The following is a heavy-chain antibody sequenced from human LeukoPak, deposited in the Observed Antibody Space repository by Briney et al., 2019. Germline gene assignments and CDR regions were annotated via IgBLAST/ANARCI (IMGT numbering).Heavy chain of an antibody. CDR2: INPNSGGT. CDR1: GYTFTGYY. V-gene: IGHV1-2*02. Sequence: SVKVSFKASGYTFTGYYMHWVRRAPGQGLEWMGWINPNSGGTNYAPEFQGRLTMTRDTSITTAYMELSTLRSDDTAVYYCALIGDHAWFDPWGQGTLVTVSS. J-gene: IGHJ5*02. CDR3: ALIGDHAWFDP. D-gene: IGHD3-10*01.